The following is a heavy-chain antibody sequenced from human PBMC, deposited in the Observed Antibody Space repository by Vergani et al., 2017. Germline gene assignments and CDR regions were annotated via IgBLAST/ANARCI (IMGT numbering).Heavy chain of an antibody. J-gene: IGHJ5*02. CDR3: ARDLRLLYNRFDP. Sequence: QVQLVESAGGVVQPGGSLRLSCAASGFTFSNFGMHWIRQAPGKGLEWVSTISGGDDTSAYAESVKGRFTISRDNSKSTMYLQMNSLRDEDTGVYYCARDLRLLYNRFDPWGQGTLVTVSS. CDR2: ISGGDDTS. V-gene: IGHV3-NL1*01. CDR1: GFTFSNFG. D-gene: IGHD1-14*01.